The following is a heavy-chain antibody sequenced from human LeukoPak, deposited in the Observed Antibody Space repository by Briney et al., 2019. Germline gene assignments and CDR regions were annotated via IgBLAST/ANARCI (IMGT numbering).Heavy chain of an antibody. V-gene: IGHV1-2*02. CDR2: INPNNGGT. J-gene: IGHJ3*02. CDR1: GNTFTAFY. Sequence: ASVKVSCKASGNTFTAFYMYWLRQAPGQGLEWMGWINPNNGGTNYAQKFQGRVTMTRDTSISTAYMELTSLRFDDTAVYHCARRDQLFGAFNIWGQGTVVTVSS. CDR3: ARRDQLFGAFNI. D-gene: IGHD3-10*02.